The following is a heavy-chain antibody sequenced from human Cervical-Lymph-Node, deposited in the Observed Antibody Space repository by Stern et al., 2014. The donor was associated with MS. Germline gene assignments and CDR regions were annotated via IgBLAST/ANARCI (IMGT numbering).Heavy chain of an antibody. J-gene: IGHJ4*02. D-gene: IGHD1-1*01. CDR3: VHWNGGR. CDR1: GFTFSNHW. V-gene: IGHV3-74*02. Sequence: EVQLLESGGGLVQPGGSLRLSCAASGFTFSNHWMHWVRQAPGKGLVWVSRINSDGSSTSYADSVKGRFTISRDNAKSTLYLQMNSLRAEDTAVYYCVHWNGGRWGQGTLVTVSS. CDR2: INSDGSST.